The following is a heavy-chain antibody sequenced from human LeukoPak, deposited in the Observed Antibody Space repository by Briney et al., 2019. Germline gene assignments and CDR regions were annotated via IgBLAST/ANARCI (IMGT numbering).Heavy chain of an antibody. D-gene: IGHD2-2*01. V-gene: IGHV3-66*01. CDR1: GFTVSSNY. J-gene: IGHJ4*02. CDR2: IYSGGST. CDR3: ARDRCSSTSCYYFDY. Sequence: GGSLRLSCAASGFTVSSNYMSWVRQAPGEGLEWVSVIYSGGSTYYADSVKGRFTISRDNSKNTLYLQMNSLRAEDTAVYYCARDRCSSTSCYYFDYWGQGTLVTVSS.